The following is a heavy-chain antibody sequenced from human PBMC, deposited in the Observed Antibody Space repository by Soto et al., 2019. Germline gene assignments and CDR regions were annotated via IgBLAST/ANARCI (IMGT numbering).Heavy chain of an antibody. Sequence: VQLVQSGAEVKKPGSSVKVSCKASGGTFSNYPFIWVRQAPGQVLDWMGGIIPIFGTTDYGQRFQGRVTITADESTNTDYMELSSLRSDDTAVYYCARGLYCGGGCYSHFDYWGQGTLVTVSS. CDR2: IIPIFGTT. CDR3: ARGLYCGGGCYSHFDY. J-gene: IGHJ4*02. V-gene: IGHV1-69*01. CDR1: GGTFSNYP. D-gene: IGHD2-21*02.